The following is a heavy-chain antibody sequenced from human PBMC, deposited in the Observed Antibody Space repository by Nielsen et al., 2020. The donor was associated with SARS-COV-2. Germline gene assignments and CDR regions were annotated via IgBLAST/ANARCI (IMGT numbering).Heavy chain of an antibody. CDR3: ARAGVWFGELLYDY. V-gene: IGHV4-4*02. J-gene: IGHJ4*02. CDR1: GGSISSSNW. CDR2: IYHSGST. D-gene: IGHD3-10*01. Sequence: SETLFLTCAVSGGSISSSNWWSWVRQPPGKGLEWIGEIYHSGSTNYNPSLKSRVTISVDKSKNQFSLKLSSVTAADTAVYYCARAGVWFGELLYDYWGQGTLVTVSS.